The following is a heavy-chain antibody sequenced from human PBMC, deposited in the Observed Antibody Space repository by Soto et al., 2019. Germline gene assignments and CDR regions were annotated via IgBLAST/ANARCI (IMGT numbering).Heavy chain of an antibody. CDR3: AKVGFPYSYGYLFYY. V-gene: IGHV3-23*01. D-gene: IGHD5-18*01. CDR2: ISASGSST. J-gene: IGHJ4*02. CDR1: RFTFSDHA. Sequence: GGSLRLSCAASRFTFSDHAMSWVRQAPGKGLEWVSGISASGSSTYYADSVKGRFTISRDNSNNTLHLQMNSLRVEDTAVYYCAKVGFPYSYGYLFYYWGQGTLVTVSS.